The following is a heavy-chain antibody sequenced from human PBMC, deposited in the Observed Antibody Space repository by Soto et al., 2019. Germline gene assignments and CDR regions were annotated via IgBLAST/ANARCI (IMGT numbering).Heavy chain of an antibody. Sequence: ASVKVYCKASGYTFTSYGISWVRQAPGQGLEWMGWISAYNGNTNYAQKLQGRVTMTTDTSTSTAYMELRSLRSDDTAVYYCARVDGGYDWFNWFDPWGQGTLVTVSS. CDR3: ARVDGGYDWFNWFDP. CDR2: ISAYNGNT. CDR1: GYTFTSYG. V-gene: IGHV1-18*01. D-gene: IGHD5-12*01. J-gene: IGHJ5*02.